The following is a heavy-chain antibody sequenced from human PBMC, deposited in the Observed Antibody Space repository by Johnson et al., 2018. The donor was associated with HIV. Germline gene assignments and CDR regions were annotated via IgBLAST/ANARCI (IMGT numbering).Heavy chain of an antibody. V-gene: IGHV3-11*04. CDR2: ISSAASTI. J-gene: IGHJ3*02. Sequence: QVQLVESGGGLVKPGGSLRLSCAASGFTFSDYYMSWIRQAPGKGLEWVSYISSAASTISYADSVKGRFTISRDNTKNSLFVQIDSLTVEDTAVYYCARGEQDAFDIWGQGTMVTVSS. CDR1: GFTFSDYY. D-gene: IGHD1-26*01. CDR3: ARGEQDAFDI.